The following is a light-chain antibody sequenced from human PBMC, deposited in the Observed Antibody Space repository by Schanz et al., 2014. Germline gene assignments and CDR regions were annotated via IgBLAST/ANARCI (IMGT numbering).Light chain of an antibody. V-gene: IGLV2-14*01. CDR2: DVS. CDR3: CSYAGSSTLV. Sequence: QSALTQPASVSGSPGQSITISCTGTSSDVGGYNYVSWYQQHPGKAPKLIIYDVSNRPSGVSNRFSGSKSGNTASLTISGLQAEDEADYYCCSYAGSSTLVFGGGTKVTVL. J-gene: IGLJ2*01. CDR1: SSDVGGYNY.